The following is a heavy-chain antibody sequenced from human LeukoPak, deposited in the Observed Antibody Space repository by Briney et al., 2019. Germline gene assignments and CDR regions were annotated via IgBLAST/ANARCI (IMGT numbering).Heavy chain of an antibody. CDR2: INHSGST. D-gene: IGHD3-3*01. V-gene: IGHV4-34*01. CDR1: GGSFSGYY. Sequence: SETLSLTCAAYGGSFSGYYWSWIRQPPGKGLEWIGEINHSGSTNYNPSLKSRVTISVDTSKNQFSLKLSSVTAADTAVYYCARGRDYDFWSGYPYQLKFDYWGQGTLVTVSS. CDR3: ARGRDYDFWSGYPYQLKFDY. J-gene: IGHJ4*02.